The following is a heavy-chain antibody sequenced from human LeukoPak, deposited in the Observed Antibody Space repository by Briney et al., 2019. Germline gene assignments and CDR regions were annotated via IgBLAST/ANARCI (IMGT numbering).Heavy chain of an antibody. D-gene: IGHD6-19*01. CDR2: ISAGGGST. J-gene: IGHJ4*02. CDR1: GFTFSSCA. V-gene: IGHV3-23*01. Sequence: GGSLRLSCAASGFTFSSCAMTWVRQAPGKGLEWVSAISAGGGSTYYADSVKGRFTISRDNSKNTLYLQLNSLRAEDTAVYYCAKAGGWTNYFDYWGQGTLVTVSS. CDR3: AKAGGWTNYFDY.